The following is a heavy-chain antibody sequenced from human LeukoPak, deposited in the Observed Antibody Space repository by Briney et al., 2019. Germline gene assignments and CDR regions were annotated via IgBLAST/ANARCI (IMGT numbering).Heavy chain of an antibody. CDR1: GYTFTGYY. V-gene: IGHV1-2*02. Sequence: ASVKVSCTASGYTFTGYYMHWVRQAPGQGLEWMGWINPNSGGTNYAQKFQGRVTMTRDTSISTAYMELSRLRSDDTAVYYCARVGIAVAGLLGYWGQGTLVTVSS. CDR3: ARVGIAVAGLLGY. D-gene: IGHD6-19*01. J-gene: IGHJ4*02. CDR2: INPNSGGT.